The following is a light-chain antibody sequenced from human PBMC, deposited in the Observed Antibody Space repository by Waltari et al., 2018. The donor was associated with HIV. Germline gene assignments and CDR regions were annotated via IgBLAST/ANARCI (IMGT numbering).Light chain of an antibody. CDR2: ADS. J-gene: IGLJ2*01. V-gene: IGLV3-1*01. Sequence: SYELTQPPSVSVSPGQTASITCSGDKLGDKYACWYQQKPGQSPVLLIYADSRRPSGIPERFSGSKSGNTATLTIRGTQAMDEAYYYCRAWDSSTVVFGGGTKLTVL. CDR1: KLGDKY. CDR3: RAWDSSTVV.